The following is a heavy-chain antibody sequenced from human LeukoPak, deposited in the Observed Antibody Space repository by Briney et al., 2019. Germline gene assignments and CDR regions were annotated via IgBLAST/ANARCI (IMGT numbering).Heavy chain of an antibody. Sequence: SVKVSCKASGGTFSSYAISWVRQAPGQGLEWMGRIIPIFGTANYALKFQGRVTITTDESTSTAYMELSSLRSEDTAVYYCARDRGIVVVVAAYDAFDIWGQGTMVTVSS. CDR2: IIPIFGTA. J-gene: IGHJ3*02. V-gene: IGHV1-69*05. D-gene: IGHD2-15*01. CDR1: GGTFSSYA. CDR3: ARDRGIVVVVAAYDAFDI.